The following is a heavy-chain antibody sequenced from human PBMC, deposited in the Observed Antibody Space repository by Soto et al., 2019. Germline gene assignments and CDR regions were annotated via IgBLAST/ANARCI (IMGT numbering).Heavy chain of an antibody. V-gene: IGHV3-48*01. CDR1: GFTFNSYS. Sequence: VGSLRLSCAASGFTFNSYSMSWVRQAPGKGLEWVSYISRSISSIYQGDSLTGPISTATYHPEQSPYLQVTSRRVEGTAVSVCASSYWRGGSCYSSDGFAIWGQGTMVTVSS. D-gene: IGHD2-15*01. CDR3: ASSYWRGGSCYSSDGFAI. CDR2: ISRSISSI. J-gene: IGHJ3*02.